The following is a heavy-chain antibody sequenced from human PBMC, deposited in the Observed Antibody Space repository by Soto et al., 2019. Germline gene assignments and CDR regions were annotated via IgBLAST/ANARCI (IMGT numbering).Heavy chain of an antibody. Sequence: PGGSLRLSCAASGFSVSSYGMHWIRQAPGKGLEWVAVIWSDGSDKYYADSVKGRFTISRDNSKNTLYLQMNSLRAEDTAVYYCARTYSIRYFDSWGQGTLVTVSS. CDR3: ARTYSIRYFDS. J-gene: IGHJ4*02. CDR2: IWSDGSDK. D-gene: IGHD6-13*01. V-gene: IGHV3-33*01. CDR1: GFSVSSYG.